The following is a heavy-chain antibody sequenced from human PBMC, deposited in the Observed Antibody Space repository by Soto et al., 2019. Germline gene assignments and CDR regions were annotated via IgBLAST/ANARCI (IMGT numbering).Heavy chain of an antibody. D-gene: IGHD1-1*01. J-gene: IGHJ6*02. V-gene: IGHV1-69*13. CDR1: VGTFSSYA. Sequence: GASVKVSCKASVGTFSSYAISWVRQAPGQGLEWMGGIIPIFGPANFAKKFQGRVTITADESTTTAYMELSSLTSEDTAVYYCATGSFTSTGGRIGYHYNAMDVWGQGTTVTVSS. CDR2: IIPIFGPA. CDR3: ATGSFTSTGGRIGYHYNAMDV.